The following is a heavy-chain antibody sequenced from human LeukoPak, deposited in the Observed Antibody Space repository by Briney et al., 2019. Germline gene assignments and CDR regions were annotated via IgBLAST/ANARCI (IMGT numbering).Heavy chain of an antibody. CDR3: AKDPDCTSGICYTFFDY. Sequence: GGSLRLSCEASGFTFSSYGMHWVRQAPGKGLEWVAVISYDENNKYYADSVKGRFTISRDNSKNTLYLQMNSLRAEDTAVYYCAKDPDCTSGICYTFFDYWGQGTLVTVSS. J-gene: IGHJ4*02. CDR1: GFTFSSYG. D-gene: IGHD2-8*01. CDR2: ISYDENNK. V-gene: IGHV3-30*18.